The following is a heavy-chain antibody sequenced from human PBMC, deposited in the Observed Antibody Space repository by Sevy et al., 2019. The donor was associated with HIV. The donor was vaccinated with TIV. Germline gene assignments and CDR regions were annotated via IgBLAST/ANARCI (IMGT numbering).Heavy chain of an antibody. Sequence: GGSLRLSCAASGFTFDDYAMHWVRQAPGKGLEWVSTINWNSGVIGYADSVKGRFTISRDNAKNSLYLQMSSLRAEDTALYYCAKDRWQLLYYGMDVWGQGTTVTVSS. V-gene: IGHV3-9*01. D-gene: IGHD2-15*01. CDR2: INWNSGVI. J-gene: IGHJ6*02. CDR1: GFTFDDYA. CDR3: AKDRWQLLYYGMDV.